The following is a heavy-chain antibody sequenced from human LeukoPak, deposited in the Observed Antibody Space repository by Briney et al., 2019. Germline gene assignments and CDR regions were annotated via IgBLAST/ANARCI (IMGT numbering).Heavy chain of an antibody. Sequence: SETLSLTCTVSGDSITNYYWSWVRQPPGKGLEWVGYMHHSGKANSNPSLKSRVTISVDTSKNQVSLKLSSVTAADTAVYYCARDTHEYGSGSYYDDTFDSWGQGTLVTVSS. J-gene: IGHJ3*02. CDR3: ARDTHEYGSGSYYDDTFDS. CDR1: GDSITNYY. V-gene: IGHV4-59*01. CDR2: MHHSGKA. D-gene: IGHD3-10*01.